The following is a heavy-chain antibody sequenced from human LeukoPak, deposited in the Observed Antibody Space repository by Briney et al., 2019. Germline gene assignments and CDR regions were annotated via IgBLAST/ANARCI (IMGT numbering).Heavy chain of an antibody. D-gene: IGHD6-13*01. J-gene: IGHJ5*02. CDR3: ARAFSSSWYWFDP. V-gene: IGHV3-53*01. Sequence: GGSLRLSCAASGFTVNNNYMSWVRQAPGKGLEWVSVIYSGGSTYYADSVKGRFTTSRDNSKNTLYLQMNSLRAEDTAVYYCARAFSSSWYWFDPWGQGTLVTVSS. CDR1: GFTVNNNY. CDR2: IYSGGST.